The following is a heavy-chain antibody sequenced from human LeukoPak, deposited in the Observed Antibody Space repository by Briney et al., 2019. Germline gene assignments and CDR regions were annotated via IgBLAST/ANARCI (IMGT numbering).Heavy chain of an antibody. V-gene: IGHV4-39*01. CDR3: ARGAGYCGSGTNNWFDP. Sequence: SETLSLTCTVSGGSISSSSYYWGWIRQPPGKGLEWIGIIYYSGSTYYNPSLKSRVTISVDTSKNQFSLKLTSVTAADTAVYYCARGAGYCGSGTNNWFDPWGQGTLVTVSS. CDR2: IYYSGST. J-gene: IGHJ5*02. CDR1: GGSISSSSYY. D-gene: IGHD3-10*01.